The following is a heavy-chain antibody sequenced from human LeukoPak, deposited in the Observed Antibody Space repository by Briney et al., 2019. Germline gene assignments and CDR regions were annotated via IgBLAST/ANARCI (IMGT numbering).Heavy chain of an antibody. CDR2: IYPDDSDI. D-gene: IGHD3-22*01. V-gene: IGHV5-51*01. Sequence: GESLKISCKGSGDRFTDYWIGWVRQMPGKGLECMGIIYPDDSDIRYSPSFQGQVTISADKSVSTAYLQWSGLKASDTAMYYCARHTRGVVRALVQDAFDIWGQGTTVTVSS. J-gene: IGHJ3*02. CDR3: ARHTRGVVRALVQDAFDI. CDR1: GDRFTDYW.